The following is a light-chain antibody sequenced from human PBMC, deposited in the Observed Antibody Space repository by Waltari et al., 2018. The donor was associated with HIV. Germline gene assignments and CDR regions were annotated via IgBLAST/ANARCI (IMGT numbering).Light chain of an antibody. CDR2: EVS. CDR3: SSYAGSNNLVV. Sequence: QSALTQPPSASGSPGQSVTIPCTGTSSDVGGYNYVSWYQQHPGKAPKLMIYEVSKRPSGFPDRFSGSKSGNTASLTVSGLQAEDEADYYCSSYAGSNNLVVFGGGTKLTVL. V-gene: IGLV2-8*01. CDR1: SSDVGGYNY. J-gene: IGLJ2*01.